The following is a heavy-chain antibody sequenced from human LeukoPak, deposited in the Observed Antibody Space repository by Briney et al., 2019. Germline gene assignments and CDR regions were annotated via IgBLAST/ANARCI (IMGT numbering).Heavy chain of an antibody. V-gene: IGHV4-59*01. CDR3: ARDRPGGSSLDY. J-gene: IGHJ4*02. Sequence: SETLSLTCTVSGGSINSSYWSWIRQPPGKGLEWIGYIYYTGSTSYNPSLKSRVTISVDTSKNEFSLKLTSVNAADTAVYYCARDRPGGSSLDYWGQGILVTASS. CDR1: GGSINSSY. CDR2: IYYTGST. D-gene: IGHD6-13*01.